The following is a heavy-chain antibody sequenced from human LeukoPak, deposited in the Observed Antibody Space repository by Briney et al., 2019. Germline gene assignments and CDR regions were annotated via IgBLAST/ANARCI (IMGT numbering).Heavy chain of an antibody. CDR1: GFTFSSYE. CDR2: ISSSSSTI. J-gene: IGHJ4*02. D-gene: IGHD4-17*01. CDR3: AKGGWVGYGDYVLGEVDY. Sequence: GGSLRLSCVASGFTFSSYEMNWVRQAPGKGLEWVSYISSSSSTIYYADSVRGRFTISRDNARKSLYLQMDSLRAEDTAVYYCAKGGWVGYGDYVLGEVDYWGQGTLVTVSS. V-gene: IGHV3-48*03.